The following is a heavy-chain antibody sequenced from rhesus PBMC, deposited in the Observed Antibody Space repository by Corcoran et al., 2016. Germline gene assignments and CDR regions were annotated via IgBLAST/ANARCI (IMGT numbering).Heavy chain of an antibody. V-gene: IGHV4-106*01. CDR1: GGSISDDSY. CDR3: ARDHYEDDYGYYYTLDY. D-gene: IGHD3-9*01. CDR2: IYGSGGGT. J-gene: IGHJ4*01. Sequence: QVQLQESGPGLVKPSETLSLTCAVSGGSISDDSYWSWIRQPPGKGLEWIGYIYGSGGGTNYNPSLKNRVTISIDTSKNQFSLKLSSVTAADTAVYYCARDHYEDDYGYYYTLDYWGQGVLVTVSS.